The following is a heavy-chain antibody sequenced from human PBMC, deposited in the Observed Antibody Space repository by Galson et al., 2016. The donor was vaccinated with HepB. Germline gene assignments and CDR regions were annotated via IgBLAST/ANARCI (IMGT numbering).Heavy chain of an antibody. CDR3: AKEWSYGDYSFFDY. D-gene: IGHD4-17*01. CDR2: IKEDGSEE. CDR1: GFTFSSYA. V-gene: IGHV3-7*01. Sequence: SLRLSCAASGFTFSSYAMSWVRQAPGKGLEWVANIKEDGSEEYYVDSVKGRFTISRDNAKNSLYLQMNRLRAEDTAVYYCAKEWSYGDYSFFDYWGQGTLVTVSS. J-gene: IGHJ4*02.